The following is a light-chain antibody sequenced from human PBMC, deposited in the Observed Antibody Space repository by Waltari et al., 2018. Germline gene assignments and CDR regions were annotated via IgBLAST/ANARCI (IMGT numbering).Light chain of an antibody. J-gene: IGLJ2*01. CDR2: EVN. Sequence: QSALTQPASVSGSPGQSITISCTGTSSDVGSYNYVSWYQQHPGKTPRLMIYEVNNRPSGVSNRFSASKSGDTASLTISGLQAEDEADYYCCSFTTTNTWVFGVGTKLTVL. CDR3: CSFTTTNTWV. CDR1: SSDVGSYNY. V-gene: IGLV2-14*01.